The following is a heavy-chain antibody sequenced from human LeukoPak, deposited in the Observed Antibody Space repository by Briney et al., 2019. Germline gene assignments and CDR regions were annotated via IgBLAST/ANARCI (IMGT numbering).Heavy chain of an antibody. Sequence: GASVKVSCKASGYTFTSYDINWVRQATGQGLGWMGWMNPNSANTGYAQKFQGRVTITRNTSISTAYMELSSLRSEDTAVYYCARGTGYCSSTSCSTRFDPWGQGTLVTVSS. J-gene: IGHJ5*02. V-gene: IGHV1-8*03. D-gene: IGHD2-2*01. CDR3: ARGTGYCSSTSCSTRFDP. CDR2: MNPNSANT. CDR1: GYTFTSYD.